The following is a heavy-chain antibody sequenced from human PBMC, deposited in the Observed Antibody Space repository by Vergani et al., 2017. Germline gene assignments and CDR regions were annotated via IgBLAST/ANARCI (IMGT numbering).Heavy chain of an antibody. CDR2: IIPIFGTA. V-gene: IGHV1-69*01. D-gene: IGHD6-19*01. Sequence: QVQLVQSGAEVKKPGSSVKVSCKASGGTFSSYAISWVRQAPGQGLEWMGGIIPIFGTANYAQKFQGRVTITADEATSTAYMELSSLRSEDTAVYYCARGVSRAAVAGTGXFDPWGQGTLVTVSS. CDR1: GGTFSSYA. J-gene: IGHJ5*02. CDR3: ARGVSRAAVAGTGXFDP.